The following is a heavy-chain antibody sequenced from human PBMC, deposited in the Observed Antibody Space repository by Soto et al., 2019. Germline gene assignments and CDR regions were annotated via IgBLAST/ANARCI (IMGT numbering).Heavy chain of an antibody. CDR3: ARSLYGSGSYYSGLYYYYYMDV. CDR2: TYYRSKWYN. Sequence: SQTLSLTFAIAGDSVSSNSAAWNWIRQSPSRGLEWLGRTYYRSKWYNDYAVSVKSRITINPDTSKNQFSLQLNSVTPEDTAVYYCARSLYGSGSYYSGLYYYYYMDVWGKGTTVTVSS. J-gene: IGHJ6*03. V-gene: IGHV6-1*01. D-gene: IGHD3-10*01. CDR1: GDSVSSNSAA.